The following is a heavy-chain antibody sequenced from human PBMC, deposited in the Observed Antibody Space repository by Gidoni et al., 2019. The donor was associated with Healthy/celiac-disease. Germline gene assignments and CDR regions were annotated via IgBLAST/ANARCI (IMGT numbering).Heavy chain of an antibody. Sequence: QVQLQESCPGLVKPSETLSLTCTVSGYSLSSCSYWGWIRQPPGKGLEWIGSIYHSGSTYYNPALKSRVTISVDTSKNQFSLKLSSVTAADTAVYYCARDLSVSSYYDFWSGYEPYFDYWGQGTLVTVSS. CDR2: IYHSGST. J-gene: IGHJ4*02. CDR1: GYSLSSCSY. D-gene: IGHD3-3*01. V-gene: IGHV4-38-2*02. CDR3: ARDLSVSSYYDFWSGYEPYFDY.